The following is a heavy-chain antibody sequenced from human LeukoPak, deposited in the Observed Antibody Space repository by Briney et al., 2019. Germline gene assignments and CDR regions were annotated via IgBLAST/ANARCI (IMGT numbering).Heavy chain of an antibody. CDR1: DGSFSTFY. CDR3: ATVAIRAEFHFDH. V-gene: IGHV4-34*01. J-gene: IGHJ4*02. CDR2: INHNGNT. Sequence: KPSETLSLTCGVSDGSFSTFYWNWIRQHPGKGLEWIGEINHNGNTNYNPSLKGRVTLSVDKSKNQFSLKLRSVTAADTALYYCATVAIRAEFHFDHWGQGLLITVSS. D-gene: IGHD3-10*01.